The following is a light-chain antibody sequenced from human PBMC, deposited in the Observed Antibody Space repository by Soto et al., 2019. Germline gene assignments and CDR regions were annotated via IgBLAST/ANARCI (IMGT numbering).Light chain of an antibody. CDR1: QSVGSGY. CDR2: GVS. J-gene: IGKJ1*01. CDR3: QQYGTSPLWT. V-gene: IGKV3-20*01. Sequence: EIVLMQSPGTLSLSPGERATLSCRASQSVGSGYLAWYQQKPGQAPRLLIYGVSSRATGIPDRFSGSGSGTDFTLTISRLEPEDFAVYYCQQYGTSPLWTFGQGTKVDIK.